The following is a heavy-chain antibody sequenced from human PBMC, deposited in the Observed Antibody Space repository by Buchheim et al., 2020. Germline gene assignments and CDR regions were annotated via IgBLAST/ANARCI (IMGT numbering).Heavy chain of an antibody. Sequence: EVQLLESGGAFVQPGGSLRLSCAASGFIFSSYGMNWVRQAPGKGLEWVSDISSSGGSTHYADSVKGRFTVSRDNPKNTLYLLMNSLRAEDTALYYCAKDVASNFGFGRIDSWGQGTL. D-gene: IGHD3-3*01. J-gene: IGHJ4*02. V-gene: IGHV3-23*01. CDR3: AKDVASNFGFGRIDS. CDR2: ISSSGGST. CDR1: GFIFSSYG.